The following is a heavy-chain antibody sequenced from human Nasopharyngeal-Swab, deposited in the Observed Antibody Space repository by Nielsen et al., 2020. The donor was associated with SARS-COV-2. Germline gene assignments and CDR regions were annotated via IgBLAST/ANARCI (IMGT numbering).Heavy chain of an antibody. Sequence: WLRQAPGKRLEWMGRINAGNGNTKYSQKCKGRVSITRDTSASTAYMELSSLRSEDTAVYYCARHLTNDYYYYGMDVWGQGTTVTVSS. V-gene: IGHV1-3*01. D-gene: IGHD2-8*01. J-gene: IGHJ6*02. CDR2: INAGNGNT. CDR3: ARHLTNDYYYYGMDV.